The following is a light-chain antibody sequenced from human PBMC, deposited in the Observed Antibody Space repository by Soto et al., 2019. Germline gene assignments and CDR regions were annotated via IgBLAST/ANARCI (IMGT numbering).Light chain of an antibody. CDR3: QQLNSYPRT. CDR1: QGISSY. V-gene: IGKV1-9*01. J-gene: IGKJ1*01. CDR2: AAS. Sequence: DIQLTQSPSFLSASVGDRVTITCRASQGISSYLAWYQQKPGKAPKLLIYAASTLQSGLPSRFSGSGSGTEFTLTITSLQPQDFATYYCQQLNSYPRTFGQAPKVEIK.